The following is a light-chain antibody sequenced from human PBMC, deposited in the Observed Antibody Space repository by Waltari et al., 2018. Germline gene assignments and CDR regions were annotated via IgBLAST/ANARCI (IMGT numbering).Light chain of an antibody. CDR2: CAS. CDR1: QGIDNQ. V-gene: IGKV1-9*01. Sequence: DIQFTQSPSFLSSSVGFRVTITCRASQGIDNQLAWYQQKPGKAPNLLIYCASNLLSGVPSRFGGSGSVTEFTLTISSLQPEDFATYFCQQLNTYPLTFGGGTKVEIK. J-gene: IGKJ4*01. CDR3: QQLNTYPLT.